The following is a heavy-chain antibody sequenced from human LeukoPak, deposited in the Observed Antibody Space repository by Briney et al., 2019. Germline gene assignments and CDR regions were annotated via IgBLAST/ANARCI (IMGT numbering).Heavy chain of an antibody. D-gene: IGHD5-24*01. J-gene: IGHJ3*02. CDR1: GFSLSTSGVG. Sequence: SGPTLVRPTQTLTLTCTLSGFSLSTSGVGVGWIRQPPGKALEWLALIYWDDDKRYSPSLKSRLTITKDTSKNQVVLTMTNMDPVDTATYYCAHGKEMATIRVDAFDIWGQGAMVTVSS. CDR2: IYWDDDK. CDR3: AHGKEMATIRVDAFDI. V-gene: IGHV2-5*02.